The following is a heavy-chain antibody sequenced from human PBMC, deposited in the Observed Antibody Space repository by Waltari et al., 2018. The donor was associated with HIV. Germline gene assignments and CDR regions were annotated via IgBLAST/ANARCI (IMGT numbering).Heavy chain of an antibody. V-gene: IGHV5-51*03. CDR2: IYPSDSET. J-gene: IGHJ6*02. D-gene: IGHD1-1*01. Sequence: EVQLVQSGAEVKKPGEPLRLPCKGSGYTFDTHNIGWLRQMPGKGREWMGLIYPSDSETTYSPSFEGQVTISADKSISTAYLQWSSLQASDTAMYYCGRYENNRPHSYGMDVWGQGTTVTVSS. CDR1: GYTFDTHN. CDR3: GRYENNRPHSYGMDV.